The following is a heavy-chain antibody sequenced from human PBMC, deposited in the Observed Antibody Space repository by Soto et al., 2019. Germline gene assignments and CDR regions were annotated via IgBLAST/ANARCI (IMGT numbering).Heavy chain of an antibody. CDR1: GFSFSSYS. D-gene: IGHD2-15*01. J-gene: IGHJ5*01. V-gene: IGHV3-21*06. CDR2: ITNRGTHT. Sequence: PGGSLRLSCTASGFSFSSYSMNWVRQSPGKGLQWVASITNRGTHTYSADSVKGRFTISRDNDKNSLYLQMNNLRAEDTATYYCARAHEVAWFDSWGLGTLVTVSS. CDR3: ARAHEVAWFDS.